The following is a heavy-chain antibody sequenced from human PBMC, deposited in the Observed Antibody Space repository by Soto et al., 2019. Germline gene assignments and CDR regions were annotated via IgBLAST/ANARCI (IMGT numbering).Heavy chain of an antibody. CDR2: IIPIFGTT. CDR3: ARDRSSSWYTLDY. D-gene: IGHD6-13*01. J-gene: IGHJ4*02. CDR1: GGTFSTYA. Sequence: ASVKVSCKASGGTFSTYAISWVRQAPGQGLEWMGGIIPIFGTTNYAQKFQGRVTITADGSASTAYMELSSLKSEDTAVYYCARDRSSSWYTLDYWGQGTLGTVAS. V-gene: IGHV1-69*13.